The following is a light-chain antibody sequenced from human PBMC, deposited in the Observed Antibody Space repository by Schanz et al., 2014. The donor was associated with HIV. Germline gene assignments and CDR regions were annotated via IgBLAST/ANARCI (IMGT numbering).Light chain of an antibody. V-gene: IGLV2-23*02. CDR1: SSDIGTFNY. Sequence: QSALTQPASVSGSPGQSITISCTGTSSDIGTFNYVSWYQQHPGKAPKLIIYDVSNRPSGVSNRFSGSKSGNTASLTISGLQAEDEADYYCCSYAGSSTWVFGGGTKLTVL. J-gene: IGLJ3*02. CDR3: CSYAGSSTWV. CDR2: DVS.